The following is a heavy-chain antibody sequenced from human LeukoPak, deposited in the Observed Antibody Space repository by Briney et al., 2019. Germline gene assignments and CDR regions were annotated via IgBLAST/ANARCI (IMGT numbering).Heavy chain of an antibody. D-gene: IGHD6-6*01. Sequence: SETLSLTCTVSGGSISSYYWSWIRQPPGKGLEWIGYIYHSGSTNYNPSLKSRVTISVDTSKNQFSLKLSSVTAADTAVYYCARATIIAGRFDYWGQGTLVTVSS. V-gene: IGHV4-59*01. J-gene: IGHJ4*02. CDR2: IYHSGST. CDR3: ARATIIAGRFDY. CDR1: GGSISSYY.